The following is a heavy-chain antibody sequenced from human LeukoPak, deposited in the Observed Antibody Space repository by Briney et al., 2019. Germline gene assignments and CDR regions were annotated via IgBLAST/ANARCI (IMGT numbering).Heavy chain of an antibody. CDR3: ARYSGSYYYNNWFDP. CDR2: IYYSGST. J-gene: IGHJ5*02. V-gene: IGHV4-59*01. D-gene: IGHD1-26*01. CDR1: GGSISSYY. Sequence: SETLSLTCTVSGGSISSYYWSWIRQPPGKRLVWIGYIYYSGSTNYNPSLKSRVTISVDTSKNQFSLKLSSVTAADTAVYYCARYSGSYYYNNWFDPWGQGTLVTVSS.